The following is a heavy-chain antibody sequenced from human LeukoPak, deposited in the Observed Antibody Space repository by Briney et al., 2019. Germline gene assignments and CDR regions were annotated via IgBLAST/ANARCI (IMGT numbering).Heavy chain of an antibody. D-gene: IGHD3-16*02. CDR1: GLTLSSYR. J-gene: IGHJ4*02. Sequence: PEGSLRLSCAVSGLTLSSYRMHWVRQAPGKGLVWVSAIETDGKSATYADSAKGRFTISRDNAKNTLYLQMNSLRAEDTAVYFCARDYQGLHYWGQGTLVTVSS. CDR3: ARDYQGLHY. V-gene: IGHV3-74*01. CDR2: IETDGKSA.